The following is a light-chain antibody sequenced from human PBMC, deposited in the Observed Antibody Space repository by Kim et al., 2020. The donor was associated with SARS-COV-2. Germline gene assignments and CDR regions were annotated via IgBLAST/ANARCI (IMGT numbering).Light chain of an antibody. CDR2: WAS. CDR3: QQYYSTPPT. CDR1: QSVLYSSNNKNY. J-gene: IGKJ2*01. Sequence: DIVMTQSPDSLAVSLGERATINCKSSQSVLYSSNNKNYLAWYQQKPGQPPKLLIYWASTRESGVPDRFSGSGSGTDFTLTISSLQAEDVAVYYCQQYYSTPPTFGRGPSWRS. V-gene: IGKV4-1*01.